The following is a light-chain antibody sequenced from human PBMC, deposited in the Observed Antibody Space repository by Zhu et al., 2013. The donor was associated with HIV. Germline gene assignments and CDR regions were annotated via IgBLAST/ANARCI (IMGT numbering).Light chain of an antibody. J-gene: IGKJ1*01. CDR1: RSFSSTY. CDR2: GAS. V-gene: IGKV3-20*01. Sequence: EIVLTQSPATLSLSPGDRATLSCRASRSFSSTYLAWYQQKPGQAPRLLIYGASSRATGIPDRVSGSGSGTDFTLTISRLEPEDFAVYYCQQYGSSWTFGQGTKVEIK. CDR3: QQYGSSWT.